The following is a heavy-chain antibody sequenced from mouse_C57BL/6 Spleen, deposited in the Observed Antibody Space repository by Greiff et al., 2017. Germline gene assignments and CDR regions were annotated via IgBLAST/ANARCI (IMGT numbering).Heavy chain of an antibody. D-gene: IGHD2-4*01. J-gene: IGHJ4*01. Sequence: QVQLQQSGPELVKPGASVKISCKASGYAFSSSWMNWVKQRPGKGLEWIGRIYPGDGDPNYNGKFKGKATLTADKSSSTAYMQLSSLTSEDSAVYFCARSLYYDYDPYAMDYWGQGTSVTVSS. CDR2: IYPGDGDP. CDR1: GYAFSSSW. V-gene: IGHV1-82*01. CDR3: ARSLYYDYDPYAMDY.